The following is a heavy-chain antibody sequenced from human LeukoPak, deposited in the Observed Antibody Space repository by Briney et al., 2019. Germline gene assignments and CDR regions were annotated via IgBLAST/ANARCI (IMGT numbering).Heavy chain of an antibody. Sequence: SETLSLTCTVSGGSISSSSYYWGWIRQPPGKGLEWIGNIYYTGSTYYNPSLRSRVTISVDTSKNQFSLNLSSVTAADTAVYYCASLVVVTAMGGLYFDYWGQGTLVAVSS. CDR3: ASLVVVTAMGGLYFDY. CDR1: GGSISSSSYY. V-gene: IGHV4-39*01. CDR2: IYYTGST. J-gene: IGHJ4*02. D-gene: IGHD2-21*02.